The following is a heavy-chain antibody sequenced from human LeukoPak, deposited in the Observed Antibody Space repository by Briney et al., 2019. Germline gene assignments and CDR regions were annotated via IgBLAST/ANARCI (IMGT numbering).Heavy chain of an antibody. D-gene: IGHD4-17*01. CDR3: ARDPLNGALDY. Sequence: GGSLRLSCAASGFTFSDYYMSWIRQAPGKGLEWVSYIGSSGSTIYYADSVKGRFTVSRDNAENSLYLQMNSLRVDDTAVYYCARDPLNGALDYWGQGTLVTVSS. V-gene: IGHV3-11*04. CDR2: IGSSGSTI. CDR1: GFTFSDYY. J-gene: IGHJ4*02.